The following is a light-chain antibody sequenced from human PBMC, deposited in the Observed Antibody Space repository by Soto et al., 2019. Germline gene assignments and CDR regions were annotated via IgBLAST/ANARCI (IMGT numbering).Light chain of an antibody. V-gene: IGKV2-28*01. CDR3: MQALQTPWA. CDR1: QSLLHSNGYNY. CDR2: LGS. Sequence: IVMTQSPLSLPVTPGEPASISCRSSQSLLHSNGYNYLDWYLQKPGQSPQLLIYLGSNRASGVPDRFRGSGSGTDFTLKISRVEAEDVVVYYFMQALQTPWAFGQGTKVEIK. J-gene: IGKJ1*01.